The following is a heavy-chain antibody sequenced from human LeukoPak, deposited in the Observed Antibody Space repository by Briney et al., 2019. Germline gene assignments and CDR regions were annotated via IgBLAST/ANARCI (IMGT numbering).Heavy chain of an antibody. D-gene: IGHD6-19*01. CDR1: GGSISSYY. V-gene: IGHV4-59*08. CDR2: IYYSGST. J-gene: IGHJ6*02. CDR3: ARSLARWLATEYGMDD. Sequence: SETLSLTCTVSGGSISSYYWSWIRQPPGKGLEWIGYIYYSGSTNYNPSLKSRVTISVDTSKNQFSLKLSSLTAADAAVYYCARSLARWLATEYGMDDWGQGTTVTVSS.